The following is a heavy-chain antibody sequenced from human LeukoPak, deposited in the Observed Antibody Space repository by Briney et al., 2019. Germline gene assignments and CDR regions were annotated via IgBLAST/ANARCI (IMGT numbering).Heavy chain of an antibody. V-gene: IGHV1-18*01. CDR1: GYTFTSYG. J-gene: IGHJ4*02. D-gene: IGHD6-19*01. Sequence: ASVKVSCKASGYTFTSYGISWVRQAPGQGLEWMGWISAYNGNTNYAQKLQGRVTMTTDTSTSTAYMELGSLRSDDTAVYYCARKSTPSSGWTPFDYWGQGTLVTVSS. CDR3: ARKSTPSSGWTPFDY. CDR2: ISAYNGNT.